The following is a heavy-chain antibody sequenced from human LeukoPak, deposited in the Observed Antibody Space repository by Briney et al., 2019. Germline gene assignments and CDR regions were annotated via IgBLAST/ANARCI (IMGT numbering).Heavy chain of an antibody. J-gene: IGHJ3*02. CDR3: AKGLELWLLIDAFDI. CDR2: ISGSGVST. Sequence: GGSLRLSCAASGFTFSSYAMSWVRQAPGKGLEWVSAISGSGVSTYYADSVKGRFTISKDNAKNSLYLQMNSLRAEDTAVYYCAKGLELWLLIDAFDIWAKGQWSPSLQ. CDR1: GFTFSSYA. D-gene: IGHD5-18*01. V-gene: IGHV3-23*01.